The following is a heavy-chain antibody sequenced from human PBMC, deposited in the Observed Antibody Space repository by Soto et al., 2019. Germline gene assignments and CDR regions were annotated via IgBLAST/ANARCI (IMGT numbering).Heavy chain of an antibody. J-gene: IGHJ6*02. CDR3: AKRTAGSCGSSYGMEV. CDR1: GFTFSNYA. Sequence: PGGSLRLSCAASGFTFSNYAMSWVRQAPGKGLEWVSALPERGSSPYYADSVKGRFTISRDNSKNSLYLQRNSLRAEDTAVYYCAKRTAGSCGSSYGMEVWGRGTTVTVAS. CDR2: LPERGSSP. D-gene: IGHD2-2*01. V-gene: IGHV3-23*01.